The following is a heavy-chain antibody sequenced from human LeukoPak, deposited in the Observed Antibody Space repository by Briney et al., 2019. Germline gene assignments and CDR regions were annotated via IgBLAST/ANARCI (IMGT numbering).Heavy chain of an antibody. D-gene: IGHD3-3*01. CDR3: ARHNYDFWSGRYNWFDP. CDR1: GGSISSSSYY. V-gene: IGHV4-39*01. Sequence: NPSETLSLTCTVSGGSISSSSYYWGWIRQPPGKGLEWIGSIYYSGSTYYNPSLKSRVTISVDTSKNQFSLKLSSVTAADTAVYYCARHNYDFWSGRYNWFDPWGQGTLVTVSS. CDR2: IYYSGST. J-gene: IGHJ5*02.